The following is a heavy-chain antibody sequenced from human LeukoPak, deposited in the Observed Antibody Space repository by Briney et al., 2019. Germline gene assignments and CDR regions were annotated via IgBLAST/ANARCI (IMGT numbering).Heavy chain of an antibody. CDR1: GFTFSSYS. D-gene: IGHD3-22*01. J-gene: IGHJ4*02. Sequence: GGSLRLSCAASGFTFSSYSMNWVRQAPGKGLEWVSYISSSSTIYYADSVKGRFTISRDNAKNSLYLQMNSLRAEDTAVYYCARVLPDTAVDYWGQGTLVTVSS. CDR3: ARVLPDTAVDY. CDR2: ISSSSTI. V-gene: IGHV3-48*01.